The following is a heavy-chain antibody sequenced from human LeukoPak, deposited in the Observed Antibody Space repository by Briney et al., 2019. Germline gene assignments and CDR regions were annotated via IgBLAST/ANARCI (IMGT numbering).Heavy chain of an antibody. Sequence: ASVKVSCKASGYTVTNFDINWVRQATGQGLEWMGWMNLDSGNTGYAQKFRGRVTMTRNTSITTAYMEMSGLRSDDTAVYYCAREEGSGWPFDYWGQGTLVTVSS. CDR3: AREEGSGWPFDY. CDR2: MNLDSGNT. V-gene: IGHV1-8*01. J-gene: IGHJ4*02. D-gene: IGHD6-19*01. CDR1: GYTVTNFD.